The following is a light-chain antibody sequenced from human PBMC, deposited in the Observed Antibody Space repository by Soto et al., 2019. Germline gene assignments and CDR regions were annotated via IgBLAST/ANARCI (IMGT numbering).Light chain of an antibody. CDR1: SSDVGGYNY. CDR3: SSYAGGNNFV. J-gene: IGLJ1*01. V-gene: IGLV2-8*01. CDR2: EVN. Sequence: QSALTQPPSASGSPGQSVTISCTGTSSDVGGYNYVSWYQHHPGKAPKLMIYEVNKRPSGVPDRFSGSKSGNTASLTVSGRQAEDEADYDCSSYAGGNNFVFGSGTKVTVL.